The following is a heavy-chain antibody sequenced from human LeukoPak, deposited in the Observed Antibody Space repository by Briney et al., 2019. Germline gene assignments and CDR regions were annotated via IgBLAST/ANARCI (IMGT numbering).Heavy chain of an antibody. D-gene: IGHD3-3*01. CDR2: INTDASNT. V-gene: IGHV3-74*01. CDR1: GFTFSRFW. Sequence: GGSLRLSCAASGFTFSRFWMHWVRQAPGKGLVWVSRINTDASNTIYADSVKGRFTISRDNSKNTLYLQMNSLRAEDTAVYYCAKDDYDFFDYWGQGTLVTVSS. CDR3: AKDDYDFFDY. J-gene: IGHJ4*02.